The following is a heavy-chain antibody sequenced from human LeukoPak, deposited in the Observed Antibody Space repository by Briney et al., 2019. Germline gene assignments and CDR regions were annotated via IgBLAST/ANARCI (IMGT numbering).Heavy chain of an antibody. V-gene: IGHV4-4*07. Sequence: SETLSLTCTVSGGSISSYYWSWIRQPAGKGLEWVGRIYTSGSTNYNPSLKRRVTISVDTSKNQFSLKLSSVTAADTAVYYCARDPNGPLAAVAGTDYWGQGTLVTVSS. CDR3: ARDPNGPLAAVAGTDY. CDR1: GGSISSYY. J-gene: IGHJ4*02. D-gene: IGHD6-19*01. CDR2: IYTSGST.